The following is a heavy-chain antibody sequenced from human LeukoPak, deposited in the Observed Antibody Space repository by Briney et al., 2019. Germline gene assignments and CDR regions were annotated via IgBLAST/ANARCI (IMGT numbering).Heavy chain of an antibody. CDR2: IYYSGST. V-gene: IGHV4-59*08. CDR3: ARRRGRDGYNFAFDI. CDR1: GGSISSYY. J-gene: IGHJ3*02. Sequence: SQTLSLTCTVSGGSISSYYWSWIRQPPGKGLEWIGYIYYSGSTNYNPSLKSRVTISVDTSKNQFSLKLSSVTAADTAVYYCARRRGRDGYNFAFDIWGQGTMVTVSS. D-gene: IGHD5-24*01.